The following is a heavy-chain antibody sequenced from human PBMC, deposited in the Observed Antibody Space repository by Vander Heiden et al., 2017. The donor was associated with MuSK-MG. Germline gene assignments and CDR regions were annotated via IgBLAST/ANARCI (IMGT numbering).Heavy chain of an antibody. Sequence: EVQLVESGGGLVQPGRSLRLSCAASGFTFDDYAMHWVRQAPGKGLEWVSGIRWNSGSIGYADSVKGRFTISRDNAKNSLYLQMNSLRAEDTALYYCAKGVGYSNYGYYFDYWVQGTLVTVSS. J-gene: IGHJ4*02. CDR3: AKGVGYSNYGYYFDY. CDR2: IRWNSGSI. D-gene: IGHD4-4*01. CDR1: GFTFDDYA. V-gene: IGHV3-9*01.